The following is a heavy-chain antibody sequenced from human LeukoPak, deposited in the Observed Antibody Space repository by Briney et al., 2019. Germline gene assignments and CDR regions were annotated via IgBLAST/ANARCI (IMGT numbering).Heavy chain of an antibody. CDR1: GGSISSYY. CDR3: ARDNGYSSGWYWFDP. J-gene: IGHJ5*02. V-gene: IGHV4-59*01. Sequence: KPSETLSLTCTVSGGSISSYYWSWIRQPPGKGLEWIGYIYYSGSTNYNPSLKSRVTISVDTSKNQFSLKLSSATAADTAVYYCARDNGYSSGWYWFDPWGQGTLVTVSS. CDR2: IYYSGST. D-gene: IGHD6-19*01.